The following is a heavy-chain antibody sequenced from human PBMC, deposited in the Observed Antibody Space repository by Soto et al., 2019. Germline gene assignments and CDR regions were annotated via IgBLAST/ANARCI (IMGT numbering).Heavy chain of an antibody. D-gene: IGHD4-4*01. Sequence: QVQLVESGGGVVQPGRSLRLSCVDSGFTFRSYGMHWVRQAPGKGLKWVAVISYDGSNKYYEESVKGRFTISRDNSKNTLFLQMNSLRGEDTARYYCAKDHKTTALSDFDSWGQGTLVTVSS. CDR1: GFTFRSYG. CDR2: ISYDGSNK. V-gene: IGHV3-30*18. J-gene: IGHJ4*02. CDR3: AKDHKTTALSDFDS.